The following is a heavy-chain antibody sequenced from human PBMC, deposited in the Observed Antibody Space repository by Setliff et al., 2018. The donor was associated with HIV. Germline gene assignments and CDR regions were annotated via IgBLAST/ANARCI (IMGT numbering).Heavy chain of an antibody. V-gene: IGHV3-23*01. D-gene: IGHD4-17*01. Sequence: GESLKISCAASGFTFSSYAMSWVRQAPGKGLEWVSAISGSGGSTYYADSVKGRFTISRDNSKNTLYLQMNSLRAEDTAVYYCAKNGDYGGNYGWFDPWGQGTLVTVSS. CDR3: AKNGDYGGNYGWFDP. CDR2: ISGSGGST. J-gene: IGHJ5*02. CDR1: GFTFSSYA.